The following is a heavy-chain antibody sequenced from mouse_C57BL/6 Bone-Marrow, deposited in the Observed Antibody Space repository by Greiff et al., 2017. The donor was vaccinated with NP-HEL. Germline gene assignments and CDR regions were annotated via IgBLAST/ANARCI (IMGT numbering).Heavy chain of an antibody. J-gene: IGHJ4*01. Sequence: DVMLVESGGGLVKPGGSLKLSCAASGFTFSSYAMSWVRQTPEKRLEWVATISDGGSYTYYPDNVKGRFTISRDNAKNNLYLQMSHLKSEDTAMYYCARADYGSSLYAMDYWGQGTSVTVSS. CDR2: ISDGGSYT. CDR3: ARADYGSSLYAMDY. CDR1: GFTFSSYA. V-gene: IGHV5-4*03. D-gene: IGHD1-1*01.